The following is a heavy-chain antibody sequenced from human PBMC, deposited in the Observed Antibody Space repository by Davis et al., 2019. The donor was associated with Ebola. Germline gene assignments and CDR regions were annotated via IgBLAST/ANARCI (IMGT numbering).Heavy chain of an antibody. J-gene: IGHJ3*02. Sequence: GSLRLSCAASGFTVSSNYMSWVRQAPGKGLEWVSVIYSGGSTYYADSVKGRFTISRDNSKNTLYLQMNSLRVEDTAVYYCARAYRKDYDIMTGYSRSVFDIWGQGTVVTVSS. CDR3: ARAYRKDYDIMTGYSRSVFDI. D-gene: IGHD3-9*01. V-gene: IGHV3-66*01. CDR2: IYSGGST. CDR1: GFTVSSNY.